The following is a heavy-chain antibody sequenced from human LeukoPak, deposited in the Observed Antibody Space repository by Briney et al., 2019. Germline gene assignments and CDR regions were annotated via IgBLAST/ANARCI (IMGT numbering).Heavy chain of an antibody. Sequence: ASVEVSCKASGYTFTGYYMHWVRQAPGQGLEWMGWINPNSGGTNYAQKFQGRVTMTRDTSISTAYMELSRLRSDDTAVYYCARRSVAAALFDYWGQGTLVTVSS. CDR2: INPNSGGT. CDR1: GYTFTGYY. V-gene: IGHV1-2*02. J-gene: IGHJ4*02. D-gene: IGHD6-13*01. CDR3: ARRSVAAALFDY.